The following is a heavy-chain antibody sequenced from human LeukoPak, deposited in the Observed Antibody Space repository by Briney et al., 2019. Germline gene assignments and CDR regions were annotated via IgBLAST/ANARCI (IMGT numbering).Heavy chain of an antibody. CDR3: ARLHLSIAMAGTGGGYGMDV. CDR2: ISYSGST. D-gene: IGHD6-19*01. CDR1: GGSISSRSYY. J-gene: IGHJ6*02. Sequence: SETLSLTCTVSGGSISSRSYYWGWIRQPPGKGLEWIGSISYSGSTYYNPSLKSRVTISVDTSRNQFSLKRSSVTAADTAVYYCARLHLSIAMAGTGGGYGMDVWGQGTTVTVSS. V-gene: IGHV4-39*01.